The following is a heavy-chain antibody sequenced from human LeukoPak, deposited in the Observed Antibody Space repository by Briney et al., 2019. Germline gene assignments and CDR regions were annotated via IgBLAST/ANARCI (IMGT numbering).Heavy chain of an antibody. CDR2: ISTSSSTI. CDR3: ARDRPYYSSGSYYKGYYYYYYMDV. J-gene: IGHJ6*03. CDR1: GFTFSSYS. Sequence: GGSLRLSCAASGFTFSSYSMNWVRQAPGKGLEWVSYISTSSSTIYYADSVKGRFTISRDNAKNSLYLQMNSLRAEDTALYYCARDRPYYSSGSYYKGYYYYYYMDVWGKGTTVTVSS. D-gene: IGHD3-10*01. V-gene: IGHV3-48*01.